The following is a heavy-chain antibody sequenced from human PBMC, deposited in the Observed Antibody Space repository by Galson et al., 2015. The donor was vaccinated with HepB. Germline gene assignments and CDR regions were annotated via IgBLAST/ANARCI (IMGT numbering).Heavy chain of an antibody. D-gene: IGHD6-13*01. CDR1: GYTFTSYA. J-gene: IGHJ5*02. CDR3: ARRMYGQQLRCDP. Sequence: SVPVSCPASGYTFTSYAMNWVRQAPGQGLEWMGWINTNTGNPTYAQGFTGRFVFSLDTSVSTAYLQISSLKAEDTAVYYCARRMYGQQLRCDPWGQGTLVTVSS. CDR2: INTNTGNP. V-gene: IGHV7-4-1*02.